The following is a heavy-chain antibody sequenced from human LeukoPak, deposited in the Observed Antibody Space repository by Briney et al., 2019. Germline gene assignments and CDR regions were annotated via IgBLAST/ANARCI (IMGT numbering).Heavy chain of an antibody. V-gene: IGHV3-9*01. CDR2: ISWNSGSI. CDR1: GFTFDDYA. J-gene: IGHJ6*02. D-gene: IGHD3-16*01. CDR3: AKDPNTFLGAMDV. Sequence: GRSLRLSCAASGFTFDDYAMHWVRQAPGKGLEWVSGISWNSGSIGYADFVKGRFTISRDNAKNSLYLQMNSLRAEDTALYYCAKDPNTFLGAMDVWGQGTTVTVSS.